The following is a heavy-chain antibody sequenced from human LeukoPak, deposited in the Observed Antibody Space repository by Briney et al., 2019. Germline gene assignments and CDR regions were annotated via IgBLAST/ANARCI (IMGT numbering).Heavy chain of an antibody. CDR2: ISYDGSDK. CDR3: ARARPSMWIDY. J-gene: IGHJ4*02. D-gene: IGHD5-12*01. V-gene: IGHV3-30*04. Sequence: GGSLRLSCAASGFTFSSYAMYWVRQAPGKGLGWVAVISYDGSDKFYADSVKGRFTISRDSSKNTLYLQMNSLRPEDTAVYYCARARPSMWIDYWGQGTLVTVSS. CDR1: GFTFSSYA.